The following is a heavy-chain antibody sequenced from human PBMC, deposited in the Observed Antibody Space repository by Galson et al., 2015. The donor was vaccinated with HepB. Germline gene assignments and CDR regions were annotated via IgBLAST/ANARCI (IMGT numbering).Heavy chain of an antibody. Sequence: SLRLSCAASGFTFSSYAMSWVRQAPGKGLEWVSAISGSGGSTYYADSVKGRFTISRDNSKNTLYLQMNSLRAEDTAVYYCAKDLRYDILTGDAFDIWGQGTMVTVSS. CDR1: GFTFSSYA. CDR2: ISGSGGST. V-gene: IGHV3-23*01. J-gene: IGHJ3*02. D-gene: IGHD3-9*01. CDR3: AKDLRYDILTGDAFDI.